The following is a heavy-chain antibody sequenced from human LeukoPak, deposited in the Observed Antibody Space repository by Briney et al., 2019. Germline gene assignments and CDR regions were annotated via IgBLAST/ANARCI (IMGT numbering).Heavy chain of an antibody. CDR3: ARHYCSGGSCHSNWFDP. Sequence: SETLSLTCTVSGDYISSDGYYWIWIRQHPGKGLEWIGYIYYSGSTYYNPSLKSGITISVDTSKNQFSLKLSSVTAADTAVYYCARHYCSGGSCHSNWFDPWGQGTLVTVSS. CDR1: GDYISSDGYY. CDR2: IYYSGST. J-gene: IGHJ5*02. V-gene: IGHV4-31*03. D-gene: IGHD2-15*01.